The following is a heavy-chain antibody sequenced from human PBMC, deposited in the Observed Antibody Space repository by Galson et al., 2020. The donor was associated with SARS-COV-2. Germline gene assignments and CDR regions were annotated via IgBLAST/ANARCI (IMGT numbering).Heavy chain of an antibody. CDR2: INHSGST. CDR3: AYDFWSERGY. V-gene: IGHV4-34*01. J-gene: IGHJ4*02. CDR1: GGSFSGYY. D-gene: IGHD3-3*01. Sequence: SQTLSLTCAVYGGSFSGYYWSWIRQPPGKGLEWIGEINHSGSTNYNPSLKSRVTISVDTSKNQFSLKLSSVTAADTAVYYCAYDFWSERGYWGQGTLVTVSS.